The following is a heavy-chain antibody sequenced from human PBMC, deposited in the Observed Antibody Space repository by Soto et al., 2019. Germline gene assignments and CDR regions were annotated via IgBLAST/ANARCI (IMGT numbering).Heavy chain of an antibody. CDR1: GFTFSSYA. D-gene: IGHD2-2*01. CDR3: VSDRLAVETYYYDY. V-gene: IGHV3-30*15. Sequence: QVLLEESGGGGVQPGTSLRLSCVASGFTFSSYAKHWVRQSPGKGLEWVSLISSDGDRNSYADSVKGRFTISRDNFRDTLYLEMGGLRPEDTALYYCVSDRLAVETYYYDYWGRGTQVTVSS. CDR2: ISSDGDRN. J-gene: IGHJ4*02.